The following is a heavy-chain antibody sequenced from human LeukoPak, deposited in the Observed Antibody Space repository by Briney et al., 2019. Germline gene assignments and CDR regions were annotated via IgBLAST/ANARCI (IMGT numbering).Heavy chain of an antibody. D-gene: IGHD1-26*01. CDR2: ISYDGSNK. J-gene: IGHJ4*02. CDR1: GFTFSSYA. Sequence: GGSLRLSCAASGFTFSSYAMHWVRQAPGKGLEWVAVISYDGSNKYYADSVKGRFTISRDNSKNTLYLQMNSLRAEDTAVYYCARVGSGSYELLYWGQGTLVTVSS. V-gene: IGHV3-30*14. CDR3: ARVGSGSYELLY.